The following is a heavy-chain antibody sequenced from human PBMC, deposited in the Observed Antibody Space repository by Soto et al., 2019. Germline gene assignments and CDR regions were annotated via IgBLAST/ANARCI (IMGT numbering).Heavy chain of an antibody. CDR3: AKDNSQTQYYDSSGYYYTEYFQH. CDR2: ISYDGNNK. D-gene: IGHD3-22*01. CDR1: GFTFSSYG. Sequence: QVQLVESGGGVVQPGRSLRLSCAASGFTFSSYGMHWVRQAPGKGLEWVAVISYDGNNKYYADSVKGRFTISRDNSKNPLYLPMNRLRAEDTAVYYCAKDNSQTQYYDSSGYYYTEYFQHWGQGTLVTVSS. V-gene: IGHV3-30*18. J-gene: IGHJ1*01.